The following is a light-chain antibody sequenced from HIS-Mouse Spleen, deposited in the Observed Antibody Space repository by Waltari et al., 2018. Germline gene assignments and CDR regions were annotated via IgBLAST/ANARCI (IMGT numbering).Light chain of an antibody. CDR1: ALPKKY. J-gene: IGLJ1*01. CDR3: YSTDSSGNHYV. CDR2: EDS. V-gene: IGLV3-10*01. Sequence: SYELTQPPSVSVSPGQTARITCSGDALPKKYAYWYQQKSGQAPVLVIYEDSKRPSGIPGRFSGSSSGKMATLTISGAQVEDEADYYCYSTDSSGNHYVFGTGTKVTVL.